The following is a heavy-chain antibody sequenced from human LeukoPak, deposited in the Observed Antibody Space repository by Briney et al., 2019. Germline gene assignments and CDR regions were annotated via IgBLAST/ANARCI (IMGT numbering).Heavy chain of an antibody. Sequence: SETLSLTCTVSGGSISSSSYYWGCIRQPPGKGLEWIGSIYYSGSTYYNPSLKSRVTISVDTSKNQFSLKLSSVTAADTAVYYCARSDCSSTSCPHAGYYHYMDVWGKGTTVTVPS. CDR2: IYYSGST. V-gene: IGHV4-39*01. CDR3: ARSDCSSTSCPHAGYYHYMDV. D-gene: IGHD2-2*01. CDR1: GGSISSSSYY. J-gene: IGHJ6*03.